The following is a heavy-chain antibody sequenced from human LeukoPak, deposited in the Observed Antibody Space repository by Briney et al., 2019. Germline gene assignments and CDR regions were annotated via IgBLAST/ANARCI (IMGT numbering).Heavy chain of an antibody. V-gene: IGHV3-69-1*01. CDR3: ARSVVAATETFDY. CDR2: ISGGGYT. J-gene: IGHJ4*02. Sequence: GGSLRLSCAASGFTFSNYGMSWVRQAPGKGLEWVSAISGGGYTYYADSVKGRFTISRDNAKNSLYLQMNSLRAEDTAVYYCARSVVAATETFDYWGQGTLVTVSS. D-gene: IGHD2-15*01. CDR1: GFTFSNYG.